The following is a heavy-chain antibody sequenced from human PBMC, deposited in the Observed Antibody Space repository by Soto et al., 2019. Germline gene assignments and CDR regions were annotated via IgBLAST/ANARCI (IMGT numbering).Heavy chain of an antibody. V-gene: IGHV4-30-4*01. D-gene: IGHD3-9*01. CDR1: GVSVSSGDYY. Sequence: SETLSLTCTVSGVSVSSGDYYWSWIRQPPGKGLEWIGYIYYTGRTYYNPSLKSRVIISVDTSKNQFSLKLSSVTAAEKAVYYCARAHYDILAGYPTHAFDIWGQGTMVTVS. CDR3: ARAHYDILAGYPTHAFDI. CDR2: IYYTGRT. J-gene: IGHJ3*02.